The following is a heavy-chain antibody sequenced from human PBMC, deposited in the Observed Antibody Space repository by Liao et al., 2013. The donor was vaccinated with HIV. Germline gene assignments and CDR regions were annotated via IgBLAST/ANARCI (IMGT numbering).Heavy chain of an antibody. CDR2: VYHSGSS. Sequence: QVQLQESGPGLVKPSQTLSLTCTVSGGSISSGYYYWSWIRQPPGKGLEWIGYVYHSGSSYYNPSLKSRGTISVDTSKNQFSLNLTSVTAADTAVYYCAREKVAAMAGGYFDYWGQGTLVTVSS. V-gene: IGHV4-30-4*08. J-gene: IGHJ4*01. D-gene: IGHD2-2*01. CDR3: AREKVAAMAGGYFDY. CDR1: GGSISSGYYY.